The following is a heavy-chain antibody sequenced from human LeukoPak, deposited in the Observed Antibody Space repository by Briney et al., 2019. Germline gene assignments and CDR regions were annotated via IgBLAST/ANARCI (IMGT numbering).Heavy chain of an antibody. Sequence: AASVKVSCKASGYTFTSYGISWVRQAPGQGLEWMGWISAYNGNTNYAQKLQGRVTMTTDTSTSTAYMELRSLRSDDTAVYYCARTLVRYLDRHYYMDVWGKGTTVTVSS. V-gene: IGHV1-18*01. J-gene: IGHJ6*03. CDR2: ISAYNGNT. CDR1: GYTFTSYG. D-gene: IGHD3-3*01. CDR3: ARTLVRYLDRHYYMDV.